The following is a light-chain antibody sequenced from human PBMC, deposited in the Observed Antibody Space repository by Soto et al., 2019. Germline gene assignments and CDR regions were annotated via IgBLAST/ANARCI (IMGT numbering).Light chain of an antibody. J-gene: IGLJ2*01. CDR3: NSYTSTSNIVA. CDR2: EVN. CDR1: SSDVGGFNY. V-gene: IGLV2-14*01. Sequence: QSALTQPPSASGSPGQSVTISCSGTSSDVGGFNYVSWYQQHPGRAPKVLIYEVNKRPSGVSNRFSGSKSGNTASLTISGLQAEDEADYFCNSYTSTSNIVAFGGGTKLTVL.